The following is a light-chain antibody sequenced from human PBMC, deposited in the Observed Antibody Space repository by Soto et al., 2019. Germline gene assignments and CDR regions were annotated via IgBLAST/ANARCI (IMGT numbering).Light chain of an antibody. J-gene: IGKJ4*01. CDR1: QSVSSNY. CDR2: GAS. CDR3: QQYGSSPTT. Sequence: EIVWTLSPGALSLSPWQRPTLYCSASQSVSSNYLAWYQQKPGQAPRLLIYGASSRATGIPDRFSGSGSGTDFTLTISRLEPEDFAVYFCQQYGSSPTTVGGGTNV. V-gene: IGKV3-20*01.